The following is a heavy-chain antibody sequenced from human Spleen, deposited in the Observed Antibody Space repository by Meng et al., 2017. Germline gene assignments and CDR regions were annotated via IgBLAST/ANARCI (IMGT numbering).Heavy chain of an antibody. V-gene: IGHV4-34*01. J-gene: IGHJ4*02. CDR1: GGSFVDYY. CDR3: ARGPTTMAHDFDY. Sequence: VQLQQWGAVLVKPAETLSLTCVVSGGSFVDYYWSWTRQPPGKGLEWIGEINHRGNTNYNSFLESRATISVDTSQNNLSLKLSAVTAADSAVYYCARGPTTMAHDFDYWGQGTLVTVSS. D-gene: IGHD4-11*01. CDR2: INHRGNT.